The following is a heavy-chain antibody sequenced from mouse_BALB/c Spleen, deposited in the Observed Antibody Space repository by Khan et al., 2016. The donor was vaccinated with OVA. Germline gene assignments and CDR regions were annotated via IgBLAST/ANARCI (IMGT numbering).Heavy chain of an antibody. J-gene: IGHJ2*01. CDR2: IYPENSDT. V-gene: IGHV1-5*01. D-gene: IGHD2-1*01. CDR3: TRNGMGNYESCDY. Sequence: VQLQQSGTVLARPGASVKMSCKASGYTFTSYWMHWVKQRPGQGLEWIGAIYPENSDTNYKQKFKGKAKLTAVNATSTDYLELNSLKNEDSAVYNCTRNGMGNYESCDYWGQGTTLTVSS. CDR1: GYTFTSYW.